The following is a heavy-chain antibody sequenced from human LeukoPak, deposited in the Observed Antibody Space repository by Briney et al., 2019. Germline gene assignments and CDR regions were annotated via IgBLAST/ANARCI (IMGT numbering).Heavy chain of an antibody. V-gene: IGHV4-59*12. J-gene: IGHJ4*02. CDR1: GGSISSYY. CDR3: ARDSLAPYDGSGHYPTD. CDR2: IYYSGST. Sequence: KPSETLSLTCTVSGGSISSYYWSWIRQPPGKGLEWIGYIYYSGSTNYNPSLKSRVTISVDTSKNQFSLKLSSVTAADTAVYYCARDSLAPYDGSGHYPTDWSQGTLVTVSS. D-gene: IGHD3-22*01.